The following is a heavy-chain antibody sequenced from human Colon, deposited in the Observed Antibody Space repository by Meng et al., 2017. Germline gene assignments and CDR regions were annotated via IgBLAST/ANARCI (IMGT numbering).Heavy chain of an antibody. CDR3: ARVNGDFDEAWFDP. Sequence: GKLKQWGAGLLKPSETLSLTCAVHGGSFSGYYWSWIRQSPGKGLEWIGYIYYTGNTNYNPSLASRVSMSLDTSKNHFSLHLTSVTAADTAIYYCARVNGDFDEAWFDPWGQGTLVTVSS. V-gene: IGHV4-34*11. CDR1: GGSFSGYY. D-gene: IGHD4-17*01. J-gene: IGHJ5*02. CDR2: IYYTGNT.